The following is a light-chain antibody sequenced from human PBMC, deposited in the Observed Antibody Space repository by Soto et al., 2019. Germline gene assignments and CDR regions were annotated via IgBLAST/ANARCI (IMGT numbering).Light chain of an antibody. CDR2: DDS. J-gene: IGLJ3*02. CDR3: QVWDSSRGV. Sequence: SYELTQPPSVSVAPGQTARIPCGGNNIGSKSAHWYQQKPGQAPVLVVYDDSDRPSGIPERFSGSNSGNTATLTISRVGAGDEADYYCQVWDSSRGVFGGGTKLTV. V-gene: IGLV3-21*02. CDR1: NIGSKS.